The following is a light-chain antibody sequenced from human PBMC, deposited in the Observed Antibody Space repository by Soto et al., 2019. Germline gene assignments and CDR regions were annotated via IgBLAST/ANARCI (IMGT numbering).Light chain of an antibody. CDR2: DDT. CDR1: SSDVGGNSY. V-gene: IGLV2-11*01. Sequence: QSALIQPRSVSGSPGQSVTISCTGTSSDVGGNSYVSWYQQHPGKAPKLLIYDDTKRPSGVPDLFSGSKSGNTASLTISGLQAEDEADYYCCSYAGSFTYVFGTGTKVTV. J-gene: IGLJ1*01. CDR3: CSYAGSFTYV.